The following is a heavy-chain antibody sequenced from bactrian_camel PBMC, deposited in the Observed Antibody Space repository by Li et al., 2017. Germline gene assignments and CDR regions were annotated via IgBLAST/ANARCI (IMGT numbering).Heavy chain of an antibody. J-gene: IGHJ6*01. CDR2: ITSGSGT. CDR3: AKTESYGGTWYLEFGY. Sequence: GGGSVEAGGSLRLSCEASGDTPSTLCMGWFRQAPGKEREGVASITSGSGTGYAESVKGRFTISRDNTKNALYLQLNSLKTEDTAMYYCAKTESYGGTWYLEFGYWGQGTQVTVS. V-gene: IGHV3S53*01. CDR1: GDTPSTLC. D-gene: IGHD6*01.